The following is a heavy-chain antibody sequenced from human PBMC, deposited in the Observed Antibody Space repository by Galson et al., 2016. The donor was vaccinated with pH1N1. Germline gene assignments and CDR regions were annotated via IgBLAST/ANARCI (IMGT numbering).Heavy chain of an antibody. CDR1: GFTFRTYA. CDR2: ISNSGDST. Sequence: SLRLSCATSGFTFRTYAMHWVRQAPGKGLEYVSGISNSGDSTYYANSVNGRFTISRDNSKNTLYLQMGSLRPEDMAVYYCTREDYYHSSGFGYWGQGTLVTVSS. D-gene: IGHD3-22*01. CDR3: TREDYYHSSGFGY. J-gene: IGHJ4*02. V-gene: IGHV3-64*01.